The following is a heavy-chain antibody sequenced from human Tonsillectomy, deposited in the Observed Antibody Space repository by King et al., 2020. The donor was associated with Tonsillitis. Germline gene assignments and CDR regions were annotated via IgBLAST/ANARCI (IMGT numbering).Heavy chain of an antibody. CDR3: SRAIGNYGVRRGTDY. CDR1: GFTFGDYA. CDR2: IRSKAYGGTT. Sequence: QLVQSGGGLVQPGRSLRLSCTASGFTFGDYAMSWVRQAPGKGLEWVGFIRSKAYGGTTEYAASVKGRFTISRDDSKSIAYLQMNSLKTEDTAVYYCSRAIGNYGVRRGTDYWGQGTLVTVSS. D-gene: IGHD4-17*01. V-gene: IGHV3-49*04. J-gene: IGHJ4*02.